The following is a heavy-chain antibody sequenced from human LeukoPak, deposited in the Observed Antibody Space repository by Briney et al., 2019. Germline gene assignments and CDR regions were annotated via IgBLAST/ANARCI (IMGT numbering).Heavy chain of an antibody. CDR1: GFTFSSYE. J-gene: IGHJ4*02. CDR3: ARDRLTVTTLLHY. CDR2: ITGSGSTI. D-gene: IGHD4-17*01. V-gene: IGHV3-48*03. Sequence: GGSLRLSCAASGFTFSSYEMNWVRQAPGKGLEWVSYITGSGSTIYYADSVKGRFTISRDNAKNTLYLQMNSLRAEDTAVYYCARDRLTVTTLLHYWGQGTLVTVSS.